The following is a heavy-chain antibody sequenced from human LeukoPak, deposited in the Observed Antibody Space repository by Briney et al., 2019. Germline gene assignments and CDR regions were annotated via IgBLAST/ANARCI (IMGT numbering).Heavy chain of an antibody. CDR2: IYYSGSTS. J-gene: IGHJ5*01. CDR1: GGSISSTSYY. D-gene: IGHD6-13*01. CDR3: ARDPAAGGKNWFDL. V-gene: IGHV4-39*02. Sequence: KSSETLSLTCTVSGGSISSTSYYWGWIRQPPGKGLEWIGSIYYSGSTSYYTPSLKSRVTISVDTSKEQFSLKLSSVTAADTAVYYCARDPAAGGKNWFDLWGQGTLVTVSS.